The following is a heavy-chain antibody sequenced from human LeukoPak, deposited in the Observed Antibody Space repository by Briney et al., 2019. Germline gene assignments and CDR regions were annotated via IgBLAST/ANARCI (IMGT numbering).Heavy chain of an antibody. D-gene: IGHD5-24*01. CDR2: IYYSGTT. CDR3: ARGDGYNYVRAFDY. CDR1: GGSISSSSYY. Sequence: PSETLSLTCTVSGGSISSSSYYWGWIRQPPGKGLEWIGSIYYSGTTNYNPSLKSRVSISVDTSKNQFSLNLSSVTAADTAVYYCARGDGYNYVRAFDYWGQGTLVTVSS. J-gene: IGHJ4*02. V-gene: IGHV4-39*07.